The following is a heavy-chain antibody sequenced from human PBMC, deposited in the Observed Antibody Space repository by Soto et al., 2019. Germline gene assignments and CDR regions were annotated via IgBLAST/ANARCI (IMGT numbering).Heavy chain of an antibody. CDR3: ARGLYSGWHYFDY. CDR2: ISGSAGAT. J-gene: IGHJ4*02. Sequence: PGGSLRLSCAASGFTFSAYAMTWVRQAPGKGLEWVSVISGSAGATYYADSVKGRFTISRDNSKNTLYLQMNILRAEDTAVYYCARGLYSGWHYFDYWGQGT. CDR1: GFTFSAYA. V-gene: IGHV3-23*01. D-gene: IGHD5-12*01.